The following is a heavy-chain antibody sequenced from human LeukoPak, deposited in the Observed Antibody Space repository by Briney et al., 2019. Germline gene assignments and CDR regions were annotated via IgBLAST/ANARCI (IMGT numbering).Heavy chain of an antibody. V-gene: IGHV4-59*01. CDR2: IYYSGST. D-gene: IGHD1-26*01. CDR3: AREIKEWELAFDY. CDR1: GGSISSYY. Sequence: PSETLSLTCTVSGGSISSYYWSWIRQPPGKGLEWIGYIYYSGSTNYNPSLKSRVTISVDTSKNQFSLKLSSVTAADTAVYYCAREIKEWELAFDYWGQGTLVTVSS. J-gene: IGHJ4*02.